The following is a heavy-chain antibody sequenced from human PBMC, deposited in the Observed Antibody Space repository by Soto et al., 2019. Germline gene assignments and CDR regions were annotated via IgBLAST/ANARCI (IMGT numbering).Heavy chain of an antibody. CDR1: GGSISSGGYY. CDR3: ARDFRGTITFGGVIPKDDAFDI. D-gene: IGHD3-16*02. CDR2: IYYSGST. V-gene: IGHV4-31*02. J-gene: IGHJ3*02. Sequence: SETLSLTCTVSGGSISSGGYYWSWIRQHPGKGLEWIGYIYYSGSTYYNPSLKSRVIISVDTSKNQFSLKLSSVTAADTAVYYCARDFRGTITFGGVIPKDDAFDIWGQGTMVTVSS.